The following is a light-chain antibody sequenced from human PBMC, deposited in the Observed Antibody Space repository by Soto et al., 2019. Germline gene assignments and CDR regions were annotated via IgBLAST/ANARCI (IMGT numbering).Light chain of an antibody. CDR1: QSVSNN. CDR2: GAS. V-gene: IGKV3-15*01. CDR3: QQYESSVT. Sequence: EIVMTQSPATLSVSPGERATLSCRASQSVSNNLAWYQKKPGQAPRLLIYGASTRATGIPARFSGSGSGTEFTLTISSLQSEDFAFYYCQQYESSVTFGQGTKVEIK. J-gene: IGKJ1*01.